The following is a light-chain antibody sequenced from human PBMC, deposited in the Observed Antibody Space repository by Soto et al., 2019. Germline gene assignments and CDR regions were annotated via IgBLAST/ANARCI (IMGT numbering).Light chain of an antibody. CDR2: GAS. Sequence: EIVMTQSPATLSVSPGERATLSCRASQSVGSNLAWYQQKPGQAPRLLIYGASTRATGIPARFSGSGSGTEFTLTISSLQSEDFAIYFCQQYNNWPPDRTFGPGNKVAIK. CDR3: QQYNNWPPDRT. CDR1: QSVGSN. J-gene: IGKJ1*01. V-gene: IGKV3-15*01.